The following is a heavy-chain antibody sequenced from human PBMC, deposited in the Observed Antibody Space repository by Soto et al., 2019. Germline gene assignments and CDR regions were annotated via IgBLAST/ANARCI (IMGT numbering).Heavy chain of an antibody. CDR3: ARAMSTAFTYSDFWSGYYTSDY. J-gene: IGHJ4*02. Sequence: GGSLRLSCAASGFTFSSYWMHWVRQAPGKGLVWVSRINSDGSSTSYADSVKGRFTISRDNAKNTLYLQMNSLRAEDTAVYYCARAMSTAFTYSDFWSGYYTSDYWSQGTLVTVSS. V-gene: IGHV3-74*01. CDR2: INSDGSST. CDR1: GFTFSSYW. D-gene: IGHD3-3*01.